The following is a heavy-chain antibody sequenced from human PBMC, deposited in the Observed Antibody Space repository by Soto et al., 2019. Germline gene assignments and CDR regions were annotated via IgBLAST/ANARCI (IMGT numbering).Heavy chain of an antibody. V-gene: IGHV1-2*02. CDR2: IGPESGAT. CDR1: GYTFTGHY. D-gene: IGHD1-26*01. J-gene: IGHJ4*02. Sequence: ASVKVSCKASGYTFTGHYIHWVRQAPEQGPEWMGEIGPESGATRYAQRFQGRVTMTRDMSITTVYMELNNLSPDDTAVYYCGRGRSGQIVVFYWSQGTPVTVSS. CDR3: GRGRSGQIVVFY.